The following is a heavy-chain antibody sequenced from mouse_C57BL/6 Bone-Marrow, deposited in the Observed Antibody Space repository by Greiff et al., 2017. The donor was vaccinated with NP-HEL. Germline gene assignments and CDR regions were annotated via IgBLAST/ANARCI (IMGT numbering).Heavy chain of an antibody. CDR1: GYTFTSYW. CDR3: ARQELFFDD. J-gene: IGHJ2*01. CDR2: IYPGSGST. Sequence: QVQLQQPGAELVKPGASVKMSCKASGYTFTSYWITWVKQRPGQGLEWIGDIYPGSGSTNYNEKFKSKATLTVDTSSTTAYMQLSSLTSEDGAVYDCARQELFFDDWGQGTTLTVSS. V-gene: IGHV1-55*01.